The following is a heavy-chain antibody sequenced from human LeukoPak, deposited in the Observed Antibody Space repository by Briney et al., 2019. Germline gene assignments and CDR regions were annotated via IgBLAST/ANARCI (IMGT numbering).Heavy chain of an antibody. J-gene: IGHJ4*02. D-gene: IGHD3-3*01. CDR2: VSPRDDIT. CDR1: GFTFSSHG. Sequence: PGGSLRLSCAASGFTFSSHGMDWVRQAPGMGLEWVSGVSPRDDITYYADSVKGRFAISRDNSKNTVYLQLNSLRDEDTAVYYCARGVYESEVFDYWGQGTLVTVSS. V-gene: IGHV3-23*01. CDR3: ARGVYESEVFDY.